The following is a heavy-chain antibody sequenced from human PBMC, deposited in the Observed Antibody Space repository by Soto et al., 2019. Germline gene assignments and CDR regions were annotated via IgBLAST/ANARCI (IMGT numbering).Heavy chain of an antibody. CDR2: IYWDDDK. Sequence: QITLKESGPTLVKPTQTLTLTCTFSGFSLSTIGVGVGWIRQPPGKALEWLALIYWDDDKRYSPSLKSRLTVTKDTYKNQVVLTMTNMDPVDTATYYCVQSRCGGDCLQSYSSHSYYGLDVWGQGTKVTVSS. CDR1: GFSLSTIGVG. V-gene: IGHV2-5*02. CDR3: VQSRCGGDCLQSYSSHSYYGLDV. J-gene: IGHJ6*02. D-gene: IGHD2-21*02.